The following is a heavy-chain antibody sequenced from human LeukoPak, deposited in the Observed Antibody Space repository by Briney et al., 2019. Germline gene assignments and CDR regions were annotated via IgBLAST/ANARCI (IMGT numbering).Heavy chain of an antibody. V-gene: IGHV1-2*06. J-gene: IGHJ6*03. CDR3: ARDGNTSPYYMDV. D-gene: IGHD2-2*01. Sequence: ASVKVSCKASGYTFTGDYIHWVRQAPGQGLEWMGRISPKSGGTNYAQKFQGRVTMTSDTSISTAYMELSRLRSDDTAVYYCARDGNTSPYYMDVWGKGTTVTVSS. CDR2: ISPKSGGT. CDR1: GYTFTGDY.